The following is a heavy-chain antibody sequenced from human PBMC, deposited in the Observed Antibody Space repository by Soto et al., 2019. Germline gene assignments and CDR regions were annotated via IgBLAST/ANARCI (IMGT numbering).Heavy chain of an antibody. D-gene: IGHD6-13*01. CDR2: IWYDGSNK. V-gene: IGHV3-33*01. J-gene: IGHJ6*02. CDR3: ARGFMMGSSSWYYYYGMDV. CDR1: GFTFSSYG. Sequence: PGRSLRLSCGASGFTFSSYGMHWGRQAPGKGLEWVAVIWYDGSNKYYADSVKGRFTISRDNSKNTLYLQMNSLRAEDTAVYYCARGFMMGSSSWYYYYGMDVWGQGTTVTVSS.